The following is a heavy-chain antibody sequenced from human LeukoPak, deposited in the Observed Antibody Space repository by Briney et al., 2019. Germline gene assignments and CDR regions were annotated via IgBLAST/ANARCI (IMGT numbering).Heavy chain of an antibody. Sequence: ASVKVSCKASGYTFTSYDINWVRQATGQGLERMGWMNPNSGNTGYAQKFQGRVTMTTDTSTSTAYMELRSLRSDDTAVYYCAGGLWSGYYPLYYFDYWGQGTLVTVSS. D-gene: IGHD3-3*01. CDR2: MNPNSGNT. CDR1: GYTFTSYD. J-gene: IGHJ4*02. V-gene: IGHV1-8*02. CDR3: AGGLWSGYYPLYYFDY.